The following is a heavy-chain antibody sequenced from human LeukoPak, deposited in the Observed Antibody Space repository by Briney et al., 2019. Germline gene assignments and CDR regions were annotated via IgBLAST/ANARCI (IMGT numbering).Heavy chain of an antibody. D-gene: IGHD4-11*01. J-gene: IGHJ3*02. Sequence: GGSLRLSCAASGFTFSSYWMSWVRQAPGKGLEWVANIKQDGSEKYYVDSVKGRFTISRDNSKNTLYLQMNSLRAEDTAVYYCATKPYSNAFDIWGQGTMVTVSS. CDR2: IKQDGSEK. CDR3: ATKPYSNAFDI. CDR1: GFTFSSYW. V-gene: IGHV3-7*03.